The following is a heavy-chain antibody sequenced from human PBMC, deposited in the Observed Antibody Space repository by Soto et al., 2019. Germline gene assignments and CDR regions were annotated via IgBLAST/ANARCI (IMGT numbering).Heavy chain of an antibody. Sequence: DVQLVESGGGWVQPGRSLRLSCAASGFKFSDYGMSWVRQAPGKGLEWVGNIKHDTSEAHYADSVKGRFTITRDNIKNFLFLQMRDLRADDTASYYCARDGLLFSGPYRPSRFDYWGLGVLVTVSS. D-gene: IGHD3-16*02. CDR2: IKHDTSEA. J-gene: IGHJ4*02. CDR1: GFKFSDYG. CDR3: ARDGLLFSGPYRPSRFDY. V-gene: IGHV3-7*03.